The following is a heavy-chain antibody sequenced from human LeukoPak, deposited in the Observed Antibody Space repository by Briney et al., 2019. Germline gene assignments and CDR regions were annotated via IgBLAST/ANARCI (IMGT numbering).Heavy chain of an antibody. CDR3: ARDGNHYGSGSYYSFDC. Sequence: SDTLSLTCTVSGGSISSYYWSWIRQPAGKGLEWIGRIYTSGSTNYNPSLKSRVTISVDKSKNQFSLKLSSVTAADTAVYYCARDGNHYGSGSYYSFDCWGQGTLVTVSS. J-gene: IGHJ4*02. V-gene: IGHV4-4*07. CDR2: IYTSGST. CDR1: GGSISSYY. D-gene: IGHD3-10*01.